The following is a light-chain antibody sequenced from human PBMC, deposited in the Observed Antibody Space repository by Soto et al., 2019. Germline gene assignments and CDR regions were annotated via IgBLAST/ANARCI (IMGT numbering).Light chain of an antibody. J-gene: IGKJ1*01. V-gene: IGKV1-39*01. Sequence: DIQMTQSPSSLSASVGDSVTITCLASQSINIYLSWYQQKPGKAPKLLIYAASSLQSGVPSRFSGRGSGTDFTLTISSLQPEDFATYYCRQSYSTPRTFGQGTKVDIK. CDR3: RQSYSTPRT. CDR2: AAS. CDR1: QSINIY.